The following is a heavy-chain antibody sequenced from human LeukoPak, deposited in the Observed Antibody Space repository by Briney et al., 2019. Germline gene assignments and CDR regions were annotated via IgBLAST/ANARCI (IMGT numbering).Heavy chain of an antibody. D-gene: IGHD3-10*01. CDR2: ISDRGGST. J-gene: IGHJ4*02. V-gene: IGHV3-23*01. Sequence: GGSLRLSCEASGFIFGSYAMTWVRQAPGKGLGWVSGISDRGGSTYYADSVKGRFTISRDNSKNTLLLQMNSLRAEDTAVYYCAKAQTNYYGSGTYADYWGQGTQVTVSS. CDR1: GFIFGSYA. CDR3: AKAQTNYYGSGTYADY.